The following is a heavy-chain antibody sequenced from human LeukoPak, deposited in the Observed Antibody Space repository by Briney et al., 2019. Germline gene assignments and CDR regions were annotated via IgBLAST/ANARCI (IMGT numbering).Heavy chain of an antibody. Sequence: ASVKVSFKASGYTFTNYYMHWVRQAPGQGLEWMGIINPSGGITNYAQKFQGRVTMTRDTSTSTVYMELSSLRSEDTAVYYCALVGDTGSVDYWGQGTLVTVSS. CDR2: INPSGGIT. D-gene: IGHD1-26*01. CDR3: ALVGDTGSVDY. J-gene: IGHJ4*02. CDR1: GYTFTNYY. V-gene: IGHV1-46*01.